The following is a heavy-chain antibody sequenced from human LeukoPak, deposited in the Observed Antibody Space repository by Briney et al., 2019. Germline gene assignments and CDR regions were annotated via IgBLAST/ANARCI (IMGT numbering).Heavy chain of an antibody. J-gene: IGHJ3*02. CDR2: IIPIFGTA. CDR3: ARDRVTIFGVVRDFAFDI. D-gene: IGHD3-3*01. Sequence: ASVKVSCKASGGTFSSYAISWVRQAPGQGLEWMGGIIPIFGTANYAQKFQGRVTITADESTSTAYMELSSLRSEDTAVYYCARDRVTIFGVVRDFAFDIWGQGTMATVSS. CDR1: GGTFSSYA. V-gene: IGHV1-69*13.